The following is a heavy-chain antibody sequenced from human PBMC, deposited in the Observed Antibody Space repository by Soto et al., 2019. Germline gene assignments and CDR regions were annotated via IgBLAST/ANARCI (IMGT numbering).Heavy chain of an antibody. CDR3: AKSPRCEMATD. Sequence: QVRLLQSGGEVKKPGASVTVSCKASGYTFINYHITWVRQAPGQGLEWMAWINTYNGMTDYAQKFQGRVTLTRDTPTSTAYMELMNLGSDVTAVYFSAKSPRCEMATDWRQGTLVTVTS. V-gene: IGHV1-18*01. D-gene: IGHD5-12*01. CDR1: GYTFINYH. J-gene: IGHJ4*02. CDR2: INTYNGMT.